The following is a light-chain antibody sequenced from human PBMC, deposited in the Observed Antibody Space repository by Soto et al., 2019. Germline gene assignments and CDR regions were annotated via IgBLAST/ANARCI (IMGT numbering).Light chain of an antibody. CDR3: QQANSFPLT. J-gene: IGKJ4*01. CDR2: GAS. CDR1: ESVGSN. V-gene: IGKV3-15*01. Sequence: DTVMTQSPATLSESPGEKATLSCRASESVGSNLAWYQQKPGQAPRLLIYGASTRATGIPARFSGSGSGTDFTLTISSLQPEDFATYYCQQANSFPLTFGGGTKVEIK.